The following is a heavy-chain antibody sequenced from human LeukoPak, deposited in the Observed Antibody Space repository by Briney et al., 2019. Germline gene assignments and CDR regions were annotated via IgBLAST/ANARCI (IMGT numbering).Heavy chain of an antibody. CDR1: GFTLSSYA. D-gene: IGHD3-3*01. V-gene: IGHV3-23*01. CDR2: ILGSGGGDTT. CDR3: AKEEWLGKMNFFDY. J-gene: IGHJ4*02. Sequence: GGSLRLSCVASGFTLSSYAMSWVRQAPGKGLEWVSSILGSGGGDTTYYADSVKGRFTISRDNSKNTLYLHMNSLRVEDTAVYYCAKEEWLGKMNFFDYWGQGTLVTVSS.